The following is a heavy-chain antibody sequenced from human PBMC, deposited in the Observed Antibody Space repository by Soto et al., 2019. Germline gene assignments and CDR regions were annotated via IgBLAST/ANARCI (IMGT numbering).Heavy chain of an antibody. CDR1: GFTFSSYG. Sequence: GGSLRLSCAASGFTFSSYGMHWVRQAPGKGLEWVAVISYDGSNKYYADSVKGRFTISRDNSKNTLYLQMNSLRAEDMAVYYCAKDLGAAATSGGTDYWGQGTLVTVSS. CDR2: ISYDGSNK. D-gene: IGHD6-13*01. V-gene: IGHV3-30*18. CDR3: AKDLGAAATSGGTDY. J-gene: IGHJ4*02.